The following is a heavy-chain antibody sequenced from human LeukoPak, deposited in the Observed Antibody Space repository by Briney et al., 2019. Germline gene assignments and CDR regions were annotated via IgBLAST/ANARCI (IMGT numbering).Heavy chain of an antibody. V-gene: IGHV3-43*01. J-gene: IGHJ6*03. CDR1: GFTFVDYT. Sequence: GGSLRLSCAASGFTFVDYTMHWVRQAPGKGLEWVSLISWDGGSTYYADTVKGRFTISRNNRTNSLYLQMNSLRTEDTALYYCAKGMDTAMVPNYYYYMDVWGKGTTVTVSS. D-gene: IGHD5-18*01. CDR3: AKGMDTAMVPNYYYYMDV. CDR2: ISWDGGST.